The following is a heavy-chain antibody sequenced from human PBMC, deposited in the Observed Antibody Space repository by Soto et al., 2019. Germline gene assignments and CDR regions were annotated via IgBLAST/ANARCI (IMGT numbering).Heavy chain of an antibody. CDR1: GFTFSSYS. Sequence: EVHLVESGGGLVQPGGSLRLSCVASGFTFSSYSMTWVRQAPGKGLEWLSYISSSATTKYYADSVKGRFTVSRDNAKNSLYLQMNSLRDEDTAVYYCGRDERSDWNYVVYWGQGTLVTVSS. CDR3: GRDERSDWNYVVY. J-gene: IGHJ4*02. D-gene: IGHD3-9*01. CDR2: ISSSATTK. V-gene: IGHV3-48*02.